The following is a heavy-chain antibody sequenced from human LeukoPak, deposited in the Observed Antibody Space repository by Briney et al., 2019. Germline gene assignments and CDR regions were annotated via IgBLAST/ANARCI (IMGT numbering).Heavy chain of an antibody. CDR3: ASSPSIAVAAFDY. V-gene: IGHV3-21*01. Sequence: GGSLRLSCAASGFTFSSYSMNWVRQAPGKGLEWVSSISSSSSYIYYADSVKGRFTISRDNAKNSLYLQMNSLRAEDTAVYYCASSPSIAVAAFDYGGQGTLVTVSS. J-gene: IGHJ4*02. D-gene: IGHD6-19*01. CDR1: GFTFSSYS. CDR2: ISSSSSYI.